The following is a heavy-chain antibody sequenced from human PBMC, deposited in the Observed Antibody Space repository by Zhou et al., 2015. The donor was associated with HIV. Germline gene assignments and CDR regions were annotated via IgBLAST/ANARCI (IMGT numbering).Heavy chain of an antibody. V-gene: IGHV1-2*02. CDR3: ARDPGGWFDP. J-gene: IGHJ5*02. CDR2: INPKSGAT. CDR1: GYIFSDYY. Sequence: QVHLVQSGAEVKKPGASVKVSCKASGYIFSDYYIQWVRQAPGQGLEWMGWINPKSGATNYIRKYQGRVTMTRDTSNSTAYMDLSSLTSDDTAVYFCARDPGGWFDPWGQGTLVTVSS. D-gene: IGHD3-10*01.